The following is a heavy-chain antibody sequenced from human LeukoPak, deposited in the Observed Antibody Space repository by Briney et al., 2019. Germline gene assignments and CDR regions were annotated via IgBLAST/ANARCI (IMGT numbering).Heavy chain of an antibody. CDR3: ATPSRHKGWFDP. CDR2: VDPEDGET. Sequence: GASVKVSCKVSGYTFTDYYMHWVQQAPGKGLEWMGLVDPEDGETIYAEKFQGRVTITADTSTDTAYMELSSLRSEDTAVHYCATPSRHKGWFDPWGQGTLVTVSS. J-gene: IGHJ5*02. CDR1: GYTFTDYY. V-gene: IGHV1-69-2*01.